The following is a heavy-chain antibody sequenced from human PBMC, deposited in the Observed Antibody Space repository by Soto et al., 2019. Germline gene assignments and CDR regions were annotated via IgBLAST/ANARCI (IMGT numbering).Heavy chain of an antibody. CDR2: IIPIFGTA. J-gene: IGHJ5*02. CDR3: ARDRGPSSGYYPYWFDP. CDR1: GGTFSIYV. D-gene: IGHD3-22*01. V-gene: IGHV1-69*13. Sequence: SVKVSCKASGGTFSIYVITWVRQAPGQGLEWMGGIIPIFGTANYTQKFQARVTITADESTSTAYMELSSLRSEDTAVYYCARDRGPSSGYYPYWFDPLGQGTLVTVSS.